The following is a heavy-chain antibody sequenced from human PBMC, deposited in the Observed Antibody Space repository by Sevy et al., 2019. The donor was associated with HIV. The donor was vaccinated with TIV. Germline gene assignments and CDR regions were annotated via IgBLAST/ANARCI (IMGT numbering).Heavy chain of an antibody. V-gene: IGHV4-39*01. CDR2: IYYSGST. CDR1: GGSISSSSYY. Sequence: SETLSLTCTVSGGSISSSSYYWGWIRQPPGKGLEWIGSIYYSGSTYYNPSLKSRVTISVDTSKNQFSLKLSSVTAADTAVYYCASLDYGDYDAFDIWGQGTMVTFSS. CDR3: ASLDYGDYDAFDI. J-gene: IGHJ3*02. D-gene: IGHD4-17*01.